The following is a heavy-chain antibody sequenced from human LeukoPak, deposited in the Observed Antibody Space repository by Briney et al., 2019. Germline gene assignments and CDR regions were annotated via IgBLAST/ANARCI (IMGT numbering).Heavy chain of an antibody. J-gene: IGHJ4*02. CDR1: GGSISSYY. CDR3: ARASIAVASTGYFDY. V-gene: IGHV4-59*01. D-gene: IGHD6-19*01. Sequence: SETLSLTCTVSGGSISSYYWSWIRQPPGKGLEWIGYIYYSGSTNYNPSLKSRVTISVDTSKNQFSLKLSSVTAADTAVYYCARASIAVASTGYFDYWGQGTLVTVSS. CDR2: IYYSGST.